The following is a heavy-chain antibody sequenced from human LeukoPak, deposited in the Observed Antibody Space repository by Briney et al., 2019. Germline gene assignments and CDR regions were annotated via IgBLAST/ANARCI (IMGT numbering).Heavy chain of an antibody. CDR3: ARGLSIAAACTHRDAFDI. V-gene: IGHV1-8*01. J-gene: IGHJ3*02. CDR1: GYTFTSYD. Sequence: ASVKVSCKASGYTFTSYDINWVRQATGQGLEWMGWMNPNSGNTGYAQKFQGRVTMTRNTSISTAYMELSSLRSEDTAVYYCARGLSIAAACTHRDAFDIWGQGTMVTVSS. CDR2: MNPNSGNT. D-gene: IGHD6-13*01.